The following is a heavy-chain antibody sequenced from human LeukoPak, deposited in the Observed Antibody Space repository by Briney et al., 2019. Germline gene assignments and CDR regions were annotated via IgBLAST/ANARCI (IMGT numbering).Heavy chain of an antibody. J-gene: IGHJ4*02. CDR1: GGSISSFY. V-gene: IGHV4-59*08. D-gene: IGHD2-15*01. CDR2: VFHTGDT. Sequence: PSETLSLTCTVSGGSISSFYWSWIRQPPGKGLERIGYVFHTGDTNSNPSLKSRVTVSLDTSTSQVSLRLTSVTAADTAVYYCARHPFATPFDHWGRGILVTVSS. CDR3: ARHPFATPFDH.